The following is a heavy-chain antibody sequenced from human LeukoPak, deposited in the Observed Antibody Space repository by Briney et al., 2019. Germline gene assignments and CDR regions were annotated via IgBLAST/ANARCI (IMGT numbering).Heavy chain of an antibody. CDR2: IRSKAYGGTT. Sequence: GGSLRLSCAASGFIFSSYSMNWVRQAPGKGLEWVGFIRSKAYGGTTEYAASVKGRFTISRDDSKSIAYLQMNSLKTEDTAVYYCTRYYYDSSGYYNWFDPWGQGTLVTVSS. J-gene: IGHJ5*02. V-gene: IGHV3-49*04. CDR3: TRYYYDSSGYYNWFDP. CDR1: GFIFSSYS. D-gene: IGHD3-22*01.